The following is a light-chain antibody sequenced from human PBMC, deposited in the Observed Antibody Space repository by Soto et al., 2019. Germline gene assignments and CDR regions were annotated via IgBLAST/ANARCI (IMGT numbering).Light chain of an antibody. CDR1: QDINTS. Sequence: DIQLTQSPSFLSASVGDRVTITCRASQDINTSLAWYQQKPGKAPKLLIFAASTLQNGVPSRFSGSGAGTEFTVTITSLPTEDFETYYYPQRKWYPITFGQGTRLEIK. CDR2: AAS. CDR3: PQRKWYPIT. J-gene: IGKJ5*01. V-gene: IGKV1-9*01.